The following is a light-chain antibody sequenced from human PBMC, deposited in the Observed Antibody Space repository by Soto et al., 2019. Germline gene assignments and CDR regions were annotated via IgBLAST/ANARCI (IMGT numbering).Light chain of an antibody. CDR3: LTYNSGLWT. CDR1: RDITNH. V-gene: IGKV1-27*01. CDR2: TAS. Sequence: DIQMTQSPSSLSASVGDRVTFTCRASRDITNHLAWYQQKPGKVPKLLIYTASTLQSGVPSRFSGSESGTDFTLTISSLQPEDVATYFCLTYNSGLWTFGQGTKVEIK. J-gene: IGKJ1*01.